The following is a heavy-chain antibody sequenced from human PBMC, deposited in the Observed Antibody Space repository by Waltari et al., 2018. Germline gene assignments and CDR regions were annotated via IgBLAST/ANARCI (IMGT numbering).Heavy chain of an antibody. CDR1: GFTFSSYS. V-gene: IGHV3-21*01. CDR3: ASLGLGYCSGGSCYSGYY. Sequence: EVQLVESGGGLVKPGGSLRLSCAASGFTFSSYSMNWVRQATGKGLEWVSSISSSSSYIYYADSVKGRFTISRDNAKNSLYLQMNSLRAEDTAVYYCASLGLGYCSGGSCYSGYYWGQGTLVTVSS. J-gene: IGHJ4*02. D-gene: IGHD2-15*01. CDR2: ISSSSSYI.